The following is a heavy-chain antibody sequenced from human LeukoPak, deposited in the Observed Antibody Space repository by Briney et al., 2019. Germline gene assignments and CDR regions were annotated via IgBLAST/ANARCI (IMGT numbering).Heavy chain of an antibody. CDR2: INPNSGGT. J-gene: IGHJ4*02. CDR3: ARERGWFQFDY. D-gene: IGHD6-19*01. V-gene: IGHV1-2*04. CDR1: GYTLTGYY. Sequence: GASVKVSCKASGYTLTGYYLLWVRQAPGQGLEWMGWINPNSGGTNYAQKFQGWVTMTRDTSISTAYMELSRLRSDDTAVYYCARERGWFQFDYWGQGTLVTVSS.